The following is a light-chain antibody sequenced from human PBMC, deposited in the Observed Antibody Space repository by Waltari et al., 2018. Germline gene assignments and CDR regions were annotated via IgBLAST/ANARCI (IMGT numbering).Light chain of an antibody. CDR2: DAS. J-gene: IGKJ5*01. CDR3: QQRSNGIT. Sequence: EIVLTQSPATLSVSPGERATLSCRASQSVSSYLAWYQQKPGQAPRLLIYDASNRATGIPARFSGSVSGTDFTLTISSLEPEDFAVYYCQQRSNGITFGQGTRLEIK. CDR1: QSVSSY. V-gene: IGKV3-11*01.